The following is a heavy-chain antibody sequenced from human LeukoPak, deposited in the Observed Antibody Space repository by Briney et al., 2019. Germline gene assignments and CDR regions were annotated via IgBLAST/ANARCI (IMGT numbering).Heavy chain of an antibody. Sequence: ASVKVSCKASGYTFTGYYMHWVRQATGQGLEWMGWMNPNSGNTGYAQKFQGRVTITRNTSISTAYMELSSLRSEDTAVYYCARGDNSAGDNFDYWGQGTLVTVSS. J-gene: IGHJ4*02. D-gene: IGHD4-23*01. CDR2: MNPNSGNT. CDR1: GYTFTGYY. V-gene: IGHV1-8*03. CDR3: ARGDNSAGDNFDY.